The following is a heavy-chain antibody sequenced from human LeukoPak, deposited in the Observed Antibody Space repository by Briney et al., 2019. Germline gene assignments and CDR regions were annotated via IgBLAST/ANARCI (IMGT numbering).Heavy chain of an antibody. CDR2: IYYSGST. J-gene: IGHJ6*03. Sequence: SETLSLTCTVSGGSISPYYWSWIQQPPGKGLEWIGYIYYSGSTNYNPSLKSRVTISVDTSKNQFSLKLSSVTAADTAVYYCARAFYPGYYSYMAVWGKGTTVTVSS. D-gene: IGHD3-3*02. CDR3: ARAFYPGYYSYMAV. CDR1: GGSISPYY. V-gene: IGHV4-59*01.